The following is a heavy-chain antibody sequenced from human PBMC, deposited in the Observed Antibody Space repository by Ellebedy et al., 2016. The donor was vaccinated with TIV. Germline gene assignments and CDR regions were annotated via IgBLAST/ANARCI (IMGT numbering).Heavy chain of an antibody. CDR3: ARTAVSIVVVTPPRY. Sequence: SETLSLTCTVSGGSISSYYWSWIRQPPGKGLEWIGYIYYSGSTNYNPSLKSRVTISVDTSKNQFSLKLTSVTAADTAVYYCARTAVSIVVVTPPRYWGQGTLVTVSS. CDR2: IYYSGST. V-gene: IGHV4-59*01. D-gene: IGHD2-21*02. J-gene: IGHJ4*02. CDR1: GGSISSYY.